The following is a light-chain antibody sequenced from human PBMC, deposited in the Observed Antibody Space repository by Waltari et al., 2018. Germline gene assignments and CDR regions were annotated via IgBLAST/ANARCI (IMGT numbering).Light chain of an antibody. Sequence: QSALTQPASVSGSPGQSITISCTGTSSDVGGYNHVSWYQQHPGKAPKLMIYDVSKRPSVVSNRFSGSKSGNTASLTISGLQAEDEADYYCSSYTSSSTLVFGTGTKVTVL. J-gene: IGLJ1*01. V-gene: IGLV2-14*01. CDR3: SSYTSSSTLV. CDR1: SSDVGGYNH. CDR2: DVS.